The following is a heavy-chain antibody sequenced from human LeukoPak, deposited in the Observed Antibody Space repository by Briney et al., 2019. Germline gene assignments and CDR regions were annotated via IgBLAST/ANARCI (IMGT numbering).Heavy chain of an antibody. Sequence: GGSLRLSCAASGFTYSTYWMSWVRQAPGKGLEWVANINQDGSEKYYVDSVRGRFTISRDDAKNSLYLQMNSLRGEDTAVYYCARNAPFDYWGQGTLVTVSS. CDR2: INQDGSEK. V-gene: IGHV3-7*01. J-gene: IGHJ4*02. CDR3: ARNAPFDY. CDR1: GFTYSTYW.